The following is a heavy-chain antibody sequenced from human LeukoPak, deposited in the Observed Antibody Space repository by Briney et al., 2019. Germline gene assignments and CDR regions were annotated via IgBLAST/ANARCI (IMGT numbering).Heavy chain of an antibody. D-gene: IGHD2-21*02. J-gene: IGHJ4*02. V-gene: IGHV3-30-3*01. Sequence: GGSLRLSCAASGFTFSSYAMHWVRQAPGKGLEWVAVISYDGSNKYYADSVKGRFTISRDNSKNTLYLQMNSLRAEDTAVYYCAGLVVVTAIRALTLDYWGQGTLVTVSS. CDR2: ISYDGSNK. CDR3: AGLVVVTAIRALTLDY. CDR1: GFTFSSYA.